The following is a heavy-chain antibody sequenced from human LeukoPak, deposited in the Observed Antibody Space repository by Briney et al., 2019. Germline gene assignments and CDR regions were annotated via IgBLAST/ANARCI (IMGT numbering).Heavy chain of an antibody. J-gene: IGHJ3*02. Sequence: GGSLRLSCAASGFTFSSYSMNWVRQAPVKGLEWVSSISSSSSYIYYADSVKGRFTISRDNAKNSLYLQMNSLRAEDTAVYYCAVPYYDFWSGYYDAFDIWGQGTMVTVSS. CDR3: AVPYYDFWSGYYDAFDI. CDR2: ISSSSSYI. V-gene: IGHV3-21*01. CDR1: GFTFSSYS. D-gene: IGHD3-3*01.